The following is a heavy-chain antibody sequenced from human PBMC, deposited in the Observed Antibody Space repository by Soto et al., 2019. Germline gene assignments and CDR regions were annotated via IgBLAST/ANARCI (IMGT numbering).Heavy chain of an antibody. D-gene: IGHD2-2*01. V-gene: IGHV4-31*03. CDR1: GGSISSGGYY. CDR2: IYYSGST. Sequence: PSETLSLTCTVSGGSISSGGYYWSWIRQHPGKGLEWIGYIYYSGSTYYNPSLKSRVTISVDTSKNQFSLKLSSVTAADTAVYYSARAFVVVPAANFDYWGQGTLVTVSS. CDR3: ARAFVVVPAANFDY. J-gene: IGHJ4*02.